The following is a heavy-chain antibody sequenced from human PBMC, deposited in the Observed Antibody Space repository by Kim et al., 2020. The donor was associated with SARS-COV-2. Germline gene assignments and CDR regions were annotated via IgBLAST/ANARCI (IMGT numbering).Heavy chain of an antibody. CDR2: FDPEDGET. CDR1: GYTLTELS. V-gene: IGHV1-24*01. CDR3: ATVYLDYLRFAPVRFDP. Sequence: ASVKVSCKVSGYTLTELSMHWVRQAPGKGLEWMGGFDPEDGETIYAQKFQGRVTMTEDTSTDTAYMELSSLRSEDTAVYYCATVYLDYLRFAPVRFDPWGQGTLVTVSS. D-gene: IGHD3-3*01. J-gene: IGHJ5*02.